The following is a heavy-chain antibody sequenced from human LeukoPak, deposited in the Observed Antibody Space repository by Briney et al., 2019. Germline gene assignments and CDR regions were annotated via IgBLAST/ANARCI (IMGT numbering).Heavy chain of an antibody. V-gene: IGHV1-2*02. CDR2: INPNSGGT. Sequence: ASVKVSCKASGYTFTGYYMHWVRQAPGQGLEWMGWINPNSGGTNYAQKFQGRVTMTRDTSISTAYMELSRLRSDDTAVYYCARGGLREWLRPTGYYYYMDVWGKGTTVTVSS. J-gene: IGHJ6*03. D-gene: IGHD5-12*01. CDR3: ARGGLREWLRPTGYYYYMDV. CDR1: GYTFTGYY.